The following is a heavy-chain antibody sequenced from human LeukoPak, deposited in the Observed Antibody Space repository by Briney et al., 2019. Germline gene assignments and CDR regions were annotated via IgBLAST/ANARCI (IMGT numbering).Heavy chain of an antibody. V-gene: IGHV3-43D*03. Sequence: QPGGSLRLSCAASGFTFDDYAMHWVRQAPGKGLEWVSLISWDGGSTYYADSVKGRFTISRDNSKNSLSLQMNSLRAEDTALYYCAKGPGAAVGKRYIQHWGQGTLVTVSS. CDR1: GFTFDDYA. CDR2: ISWDGGST. J-gene: IGHJ1*01. D-gene: IGHD6-13*01. CDR3: AKGPGAAVGKRYIQH.